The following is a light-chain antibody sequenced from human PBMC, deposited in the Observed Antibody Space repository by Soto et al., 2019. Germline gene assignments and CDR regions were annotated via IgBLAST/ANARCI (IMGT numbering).Light chain of an antibody. J-gene: IGKJ1*01. V-gene: IGKV3-20*01. CDR1: QSFSNNY. CDR2: GAS. Sequence: IVLIQSPVPLSFSVGEIGALSWRAGQSFSNNYLAWYLQKPCQAPRLLIYGASSRATGIPDRFSGSGSGTDFTLTISRLEPEDFSVYYCQQYRDSRTFGQGTKVDIK. CDR3: QQYRDSRT.